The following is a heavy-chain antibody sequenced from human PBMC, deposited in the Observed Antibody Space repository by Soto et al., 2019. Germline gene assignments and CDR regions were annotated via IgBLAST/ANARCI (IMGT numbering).Heavy chain of an antibody. D-gene: IGHD2-21*01. J-gene: IGHJ5*02. V-gene: IGHV4-39*01. CDR2: IHYSGTS. CDR1: GDSISSSSQY. CDR3: ARHWIAGSSIP. Sequence: SETLSLTCSVSGDSISSSSQYWGWIRQPPGRGLEWIGSIHYSGTSYYNPSLKSRVTIFVDTSKNQLSLKLSSVTAADTAVYYCARHWIAGSSIPWGQGTLVTVSS.